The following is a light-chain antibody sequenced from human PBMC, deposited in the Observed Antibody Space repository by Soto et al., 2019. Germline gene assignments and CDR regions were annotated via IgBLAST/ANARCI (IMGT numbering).Light chain of an antibody. CDR1: RSKIGRNF. CDR3: AAWDDTLDAQV. CDR2: RNN. J-gene: IGLJ3*02. V-gene: IGLV1-47*01. Sequence: QSVLTQSPSASGTRGQRVTISCSGSRSKIGRNFVYWYQHVPGTAPRLLIQRNNERPSGVPDRFSGSKSGTSVSLAISGLRSDDEATYYCAAWDDTLDAQVFGGGTNLTVL.